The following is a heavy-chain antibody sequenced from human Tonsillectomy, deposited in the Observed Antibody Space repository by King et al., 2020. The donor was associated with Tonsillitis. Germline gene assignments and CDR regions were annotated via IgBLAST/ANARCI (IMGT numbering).Heavy chain of an antibody. CDR1: GFTFGDYA. V-gene: IGHV3-49*04. CDR3: TRVRLDYMDV. Sequence: QLVQSGGGLVQPGRSLRLSCTASGFTFGDYAMSWVRQAPGRGLEWVGFIRSKAYGGTIEYAASVKGRFSISRDDSKSIAYLQMSRLKTEDTAVYYCTRVRLDYMDVWVKGTTVTVSS. J-gene: IGHJ6*03. CDR2: IRSKAYGGTI.